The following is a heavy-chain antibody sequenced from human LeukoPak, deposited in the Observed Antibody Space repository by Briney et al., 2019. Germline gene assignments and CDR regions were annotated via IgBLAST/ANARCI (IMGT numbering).Heavy chain of an antibody. V-gene: IGHV3-33*01. Sequence: GGSLRLSCAASGFTYSSYGMHWVRQAPGKGLEWVAVIWYDGSNKYYADSVKGRFTISRDNSKNTLYLQMDSLRVEDTAVYYCASGGGYWGQGTLVTVSS. CDR2: IWYDGSNK. CDR3: ASGGGY. J-gene: IGHJ4*02. D-gene: IGHD3-10*01. CDR1: GFTYSSYG.